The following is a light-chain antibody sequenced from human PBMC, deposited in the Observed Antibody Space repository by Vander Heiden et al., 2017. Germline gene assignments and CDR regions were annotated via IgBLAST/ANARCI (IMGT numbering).Light chain of an antibody. CDR3: QQYGSSPLT. J-gene: IGKJ4*01. CDR2: GAS. CDR1: QSVSSSY. Sequence: IGLTQSPGTLSLSPGEGATLSCRASQSVSSSYLAWYQQKPGQAPRLLIYGASSRATGIPDRFSGSGSGTDFTLTISRLEPEDFAVYYCQQYGSSPLTFGGGTKVEIK. V-gene: IGKV3-20*01.